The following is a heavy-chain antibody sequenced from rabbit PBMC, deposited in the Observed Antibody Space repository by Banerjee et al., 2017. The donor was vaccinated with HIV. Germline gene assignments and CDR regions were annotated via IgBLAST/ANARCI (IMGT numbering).Heavy chain of an antibody. CDR3: ARDLGGSSDL. J-gene: IGHJ3*01. CDR2: IYAGSSGNT. CDR1: GFDFSSNA. V-gene: IGHV1S40*01. D-gene: IGHD8-1*01. Sequence: QSLEESGGDLVKPGASLTLTCTASGFDFSSNALCWVRQAPGKGLEWIACIYAGSSGNTYYASWAKGRFTISKTSSTTVTLQMTSLTAADTTTYFCARDLGGSSDLWGQGTLVTV.